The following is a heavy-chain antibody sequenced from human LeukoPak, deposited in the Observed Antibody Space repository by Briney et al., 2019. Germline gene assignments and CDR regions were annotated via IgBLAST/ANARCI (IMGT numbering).Heavy chain of an antibody. D-gene: IGHD3-16*01. CDR3: ARDQGGVGY. CDR2: IYTGGGR. V-gene: IGHV3-53*01. CDR1: GFTVSSYY. Sequence: GGSLRLSCAASGFTVSSYYMNWVRQAPGKELEWVSVIYTGGGRYYADSVKGRFTISRDNAKNSLYLQMNSLRAEDTAVYYCARDQGGVGYWGQGTLVTVSS. J-gene: IGHJ4*02.